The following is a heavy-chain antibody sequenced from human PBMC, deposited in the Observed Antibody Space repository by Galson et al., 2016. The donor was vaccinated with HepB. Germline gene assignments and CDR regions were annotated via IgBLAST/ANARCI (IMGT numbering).Heavy chain of an antibody. CDR3: ARGSKAWFGELTYFDS. CDR1: GFTFRNYL. CDR2: IKQDGNEK. J-gene: IGHJ4*02. D-gene: IGHD3-10*01. V-gene: IGHV3-7*01. Sequence: SLRLSCAASGFTFRNYLMSWVRQAPGKGLEWVANIKQDGNEKDYVDSVKGRFTISRDNARNSLYLQMNSLRVEDTAVYYCARGSKAWFGELTYFDSWGQGTLVAVSS.